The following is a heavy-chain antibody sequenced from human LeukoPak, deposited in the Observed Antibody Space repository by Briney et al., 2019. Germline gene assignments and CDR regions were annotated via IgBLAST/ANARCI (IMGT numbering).Heavy chain of an antibody. J-gene: IGHJ4*02. Sequence: GGSLRLSCAASGFTVSNNYMSWVRQAPGKGLEWVSVIYSGGSTYYADSVKGRLTISRDNSRNTLYLQMNSLRAEDTAVYYCARDRYGDGFAHFDYWGQGTLVTVSS. D-gene: IGHD5-24*01. CDR3: ARDRYGDGFAHFDY. CDR2: IYSGGST. CDR1: GFTVSNNY. V-gene: IGHV3-53*05.